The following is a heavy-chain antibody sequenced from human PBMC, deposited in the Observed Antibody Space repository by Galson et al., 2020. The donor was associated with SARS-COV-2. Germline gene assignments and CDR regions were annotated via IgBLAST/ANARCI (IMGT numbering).Heavy chain of an antibody. Sequence: GGSLRLSCAASGFTFSRYGIDWVRQAPGKGLEWVALIWNDESSKYYANSVKGRFTISRDNSKSIVYLQMNRLRVEDTAVYYCARGNSGDWADYWGQGTLVTV. V-gene: IGHV3-33*03. CDR3: ARGNSGDWADY. J-gene: IGHJ4*02. CDR1: GFTFSRYG. CDR2: IWNDESSK. D-gene: IGHD6-19*01.